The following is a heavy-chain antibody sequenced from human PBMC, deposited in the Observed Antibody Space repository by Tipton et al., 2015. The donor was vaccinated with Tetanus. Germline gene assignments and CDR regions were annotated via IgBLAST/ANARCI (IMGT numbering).Heavy chain of an antibody. V-gene: IGHV4-31*03. J-gene: IGHJ5*02. CDR1: GDSISRGGYF. CDR2: IYFSGDT. CDR3: ARDQGGGRVVRLNWLDP. Sequence: LRLSCTVSGDSISRGGYFWNWIRQRPGEGPGGVGYIYFSGDTYYNPSLKSRVSMSVDTSKNQFFPNLTSVTAADTGVYYCARDQGGGRVVRLNWLDPWGQGTLVTVSS. D-gene: IGHD6-6*01.